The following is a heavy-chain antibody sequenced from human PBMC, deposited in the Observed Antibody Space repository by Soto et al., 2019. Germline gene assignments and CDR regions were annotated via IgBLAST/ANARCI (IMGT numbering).Heavy chain of an antibody. V-gene: IGHV3-30-3*01. Sequence: GGSLRLSCAASGFTFSSYAMHWVRQAPGKGLEWVAVISYDGSNKYYADSVKGRFTISRDNSKNTLYLQMNSLRAEDTAVYYCARDKGAIGVSRRRYYYYYGMDVWGQGTTVTVSS. CDR1: GFTFSSYA. J-gene: IGHJ6*02. CDR2: ISYDGSNK. D-gene: IGHD2-2*02. CDR3: ARDKGAIGVSRRRYYYYYGMDV.